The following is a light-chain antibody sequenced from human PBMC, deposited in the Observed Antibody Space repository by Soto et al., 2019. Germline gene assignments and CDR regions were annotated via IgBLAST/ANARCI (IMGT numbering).Light chain of an antibody. CDR1: GSNLGGYNF. CDR3: SSYTTTSTYV. CDR2: DVS. Sequence: QSALTQPASVSGSPGQSITISCTGIGSNLGGYNFISWFQHHPDKAPKLIIFDVSSRPSGISDRFSGSKSGNTASLTISGLQAEDEAEYYCSSYTTTSTYVFGGGTKLTVL. V-gene: IGLV2-14*03. J-gene: IGLJ2*01.